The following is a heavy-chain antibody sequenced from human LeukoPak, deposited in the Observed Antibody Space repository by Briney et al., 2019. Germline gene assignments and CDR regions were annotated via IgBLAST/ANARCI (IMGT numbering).Heavy chain of an antibody. CDR2: IYHSGST. CDR1: GYSISSGYY. J-gene: IGHJ4*02. D-gene: IGHD2-2*01. Sequence: SETLSLTCTVSGYSISSGYYWGWIRQPPGKGLEWIGTIYHSGSTYYNPSLKSRVTISVDTSKDQFSLKLTSVTAADTAVYYCARVRGYCSSTICYRYYFDYWGQGTLVTVSS. V-gene: IGHV4-38-2*02. CDR3: ARVRGYCSSTICYRYYFDY.